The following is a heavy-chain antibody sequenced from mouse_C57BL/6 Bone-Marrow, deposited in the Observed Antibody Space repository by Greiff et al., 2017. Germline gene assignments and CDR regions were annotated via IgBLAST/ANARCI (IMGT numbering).Heavy chain of an antibody. CDR3: ARYDYGFFTY. CDR1: GFTFSDYG. Sequence: EVKVVESGGGLVQPGGSPKLSCAASGFTFSDYGLAWVRQAPRTGPERVAFISNLAYRIYSADTVTGRFPISRENDKNTLYLERSSLRSEDTAKYDCARYDYGFFTYWDQGTLVKVYA. CDR2: ISNLAYRI. D-gene: IGHD2-4*01. J-gene: IGHJ3*01. V-gene: IGHV5-15*01.